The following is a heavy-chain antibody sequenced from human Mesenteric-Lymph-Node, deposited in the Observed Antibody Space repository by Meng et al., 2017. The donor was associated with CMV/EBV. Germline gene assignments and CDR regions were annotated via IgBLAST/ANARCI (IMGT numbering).Heavy chain of an antibody. J-gene: IGHJ6*02. Sequence: GESLKISCAASGFTFSSYGMHWDRQAPGKGLEWVASLWNDGSNKNYVDSVKGRFTISRDNAKNSLYLQMNSLRAEDTAVYYCARAPSYSSQNYYFYGMDVWGQGTTVTVSS. CDR1: GFTFSSYG. V-gene: IGHV3-33*01. CDR2: LWNDGSNK. CDR3: ARAPSYSSQNYYFYGMDV. D-gene: IGHD4-11*01.